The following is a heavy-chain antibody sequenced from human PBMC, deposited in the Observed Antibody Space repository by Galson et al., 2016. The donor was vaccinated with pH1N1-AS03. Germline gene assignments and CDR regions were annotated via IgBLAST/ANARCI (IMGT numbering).Heavy chain of an antibody. J-gene: IGHJ4*02. D-gene: IGHD3-3*01. CDR3: ARASPRGFWGGSPNDQ. V-gene: IGHV4-34*01. Sequence: SSGYVMNWVRQPPGKGLEWIGETNHRGVTNYSLSLKSRLTISVDASENQFSLKLTSVTAADTAIYYCARASPRGFWGGSPNDQWGQGTLVSVSS. CDR1: SSGYV. CDR2: TNHRGVT.